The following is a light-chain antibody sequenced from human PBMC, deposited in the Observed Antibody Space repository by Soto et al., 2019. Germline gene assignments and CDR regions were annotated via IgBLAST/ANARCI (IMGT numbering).Light chain of an antibody. CDR1: QVISTS. V-gene: IGKV1-9*01. CDR2: AAS. CDR3: QQLFDSPIT. J-gene: IGKJ5*01. Sequence: DIQLTQSPSFLSPSIGESFTITCRASQVISTSLAWYQVKPGKAPKLLIYAASTLESGVPSRFSATVSGTEFSLTITSLQPEDVATYYCQQLFDSPITFGQGTRLEIK.